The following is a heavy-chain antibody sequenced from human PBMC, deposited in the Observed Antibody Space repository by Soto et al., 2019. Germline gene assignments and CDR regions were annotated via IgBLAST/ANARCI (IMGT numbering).Heavy chain of an antibody. V-gene: IGHV4-59*08. J-gene: IGHJ4*02. D-gene: IGHD6-19*01. CDR1: GVSITSYY. CDR3: ATSSCPQSPIGDH. CDR2: ISYSGNT. Sequence: QVQLQESGPGLVKPSETLSLTCTVSGVSITSYYWSWIRQSPGKGLEWIGFISYSGNTNYNPSLKSRVIISRDASRNEFSLRLTSVTAADKAVYYCATSSCPQSPIGDHWGQGNLVTVSS.